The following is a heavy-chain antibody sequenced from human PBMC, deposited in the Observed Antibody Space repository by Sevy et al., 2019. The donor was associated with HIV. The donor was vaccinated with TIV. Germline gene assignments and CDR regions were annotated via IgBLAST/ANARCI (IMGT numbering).Heavy chain of an antibody. CDR2: IFYSGST. Sequence: TLSLTCTVSGGPISSGAYYWNWFRQHPGKGLEWIGYIFYSGSTYYNPSLKSRLTISIDTSKNQFSLKLSSVSAADTAVYYCARGAAVAGSFYFDYWGQGTLVTVSS. CDR1: GGPISSGAYY. D-gene: IGHD6-19*01. CDR3: ARGAAVAGSFYFDY. V-gene: IGHV4-31*03. J-gene: IGHJ4*02.